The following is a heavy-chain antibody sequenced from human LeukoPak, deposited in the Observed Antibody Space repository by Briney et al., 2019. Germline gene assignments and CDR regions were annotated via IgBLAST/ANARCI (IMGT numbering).Heavy chain of an antibody. J-gene: IGHJ4*02. Sequence: GGSLRLSCAASGFTFRSYAMSWVRQAPGKGLEWVSAISGSGGSTYYADSVKGRFTIPRDNSKNTLYLQMNSLRAEDTAVYYCARRAGAYSHPYDYWGQGTLVTVSS. CDR3: ARRAGAYSHPYDY. V-gene: IGHV3-23*01. CDR2: ISGSGGST. D-gene: IGHD4/OR15-4a*01. CDR1: GFTFRSYA.